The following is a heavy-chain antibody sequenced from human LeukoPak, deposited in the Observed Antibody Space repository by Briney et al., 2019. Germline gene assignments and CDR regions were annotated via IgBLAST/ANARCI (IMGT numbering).Heavy chain of an antibody. J-gene: IGHJ2*01. V-gene: IGHV3-23*01. D-gene: IGHD3-10*01. CDR3: AKDLGDSWYFDL. Sequence: GGSLRLSCAASGFTFSTYAMRWLRQAPGKGLEWVSTISGSGAYTYYADSVKGRFTISRDSSKNTLYLQMNSLRAEDTAVYYCAKDLGDSWYFDLWGRGTLVTVSS. CDR2: ISGSGAYT. CDR1: GFTFSTYA.